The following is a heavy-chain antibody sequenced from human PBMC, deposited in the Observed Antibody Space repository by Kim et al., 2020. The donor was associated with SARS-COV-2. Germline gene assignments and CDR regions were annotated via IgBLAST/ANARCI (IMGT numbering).Heavy chain of an antibody. CDR3: ARDNPEPYYGSGSIGY. V-gene: IGHV3-21*04. CDR2: ISSSSSYI. D-gene: IGHD3-10*01. J-gene: IGHJ4*02. CDR1: GFTFSSYS. Sequence: GGSLRLSCAASGFTFSSYSMNWVRQAPGKGLEWVSSISSSSSYIYYADSVKGRFTISRDNAKNSLYLQMNSLRAEDTAVYYCARDNPEPYYGSGSIGYWGQGTLVTVSS.